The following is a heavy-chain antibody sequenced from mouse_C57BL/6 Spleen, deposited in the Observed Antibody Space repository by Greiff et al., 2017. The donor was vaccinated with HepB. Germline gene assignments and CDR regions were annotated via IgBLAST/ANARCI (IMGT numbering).Heavy chain of an antibody. D-gene: IGHD2-3*01. CDR3: AIIYDGHFFAY. CDR1: GYTFTSYW. CDR2: IDPSDSYT. J-gene: IGHJ3*01. V-gene: IGHV1-50*01. Sequence: QVQLQQPGAELVKPGASVKLSCKASGYTFTSYWMQWVKQRPGQGLEWIGEIDPSDSYTNYNQKFKGKATLTVDTSSSTAYMQLSSLTSEDSAVYYCAIIYDGHFFAYWGQGTLVTVSA.